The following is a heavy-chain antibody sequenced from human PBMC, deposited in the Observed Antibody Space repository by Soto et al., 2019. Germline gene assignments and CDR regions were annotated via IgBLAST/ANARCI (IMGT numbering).Heavy chain of an antibody. J-gene: IGHJ3*02. Sequence: SVKVSCKASGLTFTSSAMQWVRQARGQRLEWIGWIVVGSGNTNYAQKFQERVTITRDMSTSTAYMELSSLRSEDTAVYYGAAASRVSSNAFDSWGQGKMVTVSS. CDR3: AAASRVSSNAFDS. V-gene: IGHV1-58*02. D-gene: IGHD6-13*01. CDR2: IVVGSGNT. CDR1: GLTFTSSA.